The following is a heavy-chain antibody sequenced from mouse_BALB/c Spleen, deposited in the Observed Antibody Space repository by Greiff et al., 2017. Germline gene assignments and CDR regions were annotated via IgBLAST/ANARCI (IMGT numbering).Heavy chain of an antibody. CDR2: ISDGGSYT. Sequence: EVQGVESGGGLVKPGGSLKLSCAASGFTFSDYYMYWVRQTPEKRLEWVATISDGGSYTYYPDSVKGRFTISRDNAKNNLYLQMSSLKSEDTAMYYCARGGGPNYFDYWGQGTTLTVSS. V-gene: IGHV5-4*02. J-gene: IGHJ2*01. CDR1: GFTFSDYY. CDR3: ARGGGPNYFDY.